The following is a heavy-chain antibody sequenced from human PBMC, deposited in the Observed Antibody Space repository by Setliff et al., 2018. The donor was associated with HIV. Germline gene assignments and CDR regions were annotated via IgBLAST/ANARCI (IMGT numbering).Heavy chain of an antibody. CDR1: GFSISTYA. Sequence: GGSLRLSCAASGFSISTYAMNWVRQSPGKGLEWVAYISRDGNNIYYADFVKGRFTISRDNARNSLFLQMSSLTDEDTALYYCVKERWGPPVQFWGQGTQVTVSS. J-gene: IGHJ4*02. D-gene: IGHD4-4*01. V-gene: IGHV3-48*02. CDR3: VKERWGPPVQF. CDR2: ISRDGNNI.